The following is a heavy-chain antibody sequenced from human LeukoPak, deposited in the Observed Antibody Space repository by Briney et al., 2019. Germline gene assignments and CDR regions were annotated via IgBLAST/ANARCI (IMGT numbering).Heavy chain of an antibody. CDR1: GISVSKDY. J-gene: IGHJ3*01. Sequence: GGSLRLSCAVSGISVSKDYMSWVRQAPGEGVEWVSAIYADGYTRDAASVKGRFSISRHNSKNTVYLQMDNLRPEDTAVYYCARDRRGEKDFDVWGPGTMVTVSS. CDR3: ARDRRGEKDFDV. V-gene: IGHV3-53*04. CDR2: IYADGYT.